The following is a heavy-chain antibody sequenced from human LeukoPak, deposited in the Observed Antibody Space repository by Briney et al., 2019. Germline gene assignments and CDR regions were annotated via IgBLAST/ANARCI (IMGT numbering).Heavy chain of an antibody. Sequence: GGSLRLSCAASGFTFDTYGMTWVRQAPGKGLEWVSGIRGSDGRTYYADSVKGRFTISKDNSENTLYLQMSSLRAEDTAVYYCAKGGWLDCWGRGTLVTVSS. CDR1: GFTFDTYG. CDR2: IRGSDGRT. V-gene: IGHV3-23*01. J-gene: IGHJ4*02. CDR3: AKGGWLDC.